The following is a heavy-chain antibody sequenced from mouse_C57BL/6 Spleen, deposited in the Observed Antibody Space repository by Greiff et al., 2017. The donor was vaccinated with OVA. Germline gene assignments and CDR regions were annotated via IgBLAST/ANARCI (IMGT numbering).Heavy chain of an antibody. CDR3: ARWDYYGNYAMDY. V-gene: IGHV1-55*01. D-gene: IGHD1-1*01. CDR1: GYTFTSYW. CDR2: IYPGSGST. Sequence: VKLQQPGAELVKPGASVKMSCKASGYTFTSYWITWVKQRPGQGLEWIGDIYPGSGSTNYNEKFKSKATLTVDTSSSTAYMQLSSLTSEDSAVYYCARWDYYGNYAMDYWGQGTSVTVSS. J-gene: IGHJ4*01.